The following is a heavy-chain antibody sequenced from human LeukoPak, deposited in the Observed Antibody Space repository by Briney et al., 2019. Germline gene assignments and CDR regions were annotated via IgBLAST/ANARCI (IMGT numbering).Heavy chain of an antibody. J-gene: IGHJ5*02. CDR1: GYTFTSYD. CDR3: ARPYNWNDGEDWFDP. D-gene: IGHD1-1*01. V-gene: IGHV1-8*01. CDR2: MNPNSGNT. Sequence: GAPVKVSCKASGYTFTSYDINWVRQATGQGLEWMGWMNPNSGNTGYAQKFQGRVTMTRNTSISTAYMELSSLRSEDTAVYYCARPYNWNDGEDWFDPWGQGTLVTVSS.